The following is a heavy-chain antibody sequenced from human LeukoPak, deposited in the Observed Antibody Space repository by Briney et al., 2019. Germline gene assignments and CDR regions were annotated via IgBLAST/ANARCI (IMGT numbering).Heavy chain of an antibody. Sequence: PSETLSLTCTVSGGPISSGDYYWSWIRQPPGKGLEWIGYIYYSGSTYYNPSLKSRVTISVDTSKNQFSLKLSSVTAADTAVYYCARDNSRYFDWLVDYWGQGTLVTVSS. J-gene: IGHJ4*02. D-gene: IGHD3-9*01. CDR3: ARDNSRYFDWLVDY. V-gene: IGHV4-30-4*01. CDR1: GGPISSGDYY. CDR2: IYYSGST.